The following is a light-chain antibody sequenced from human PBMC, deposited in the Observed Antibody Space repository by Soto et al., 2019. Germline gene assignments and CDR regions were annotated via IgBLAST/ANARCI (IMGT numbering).Light chain of an antibody. V-gene: IGLV2-14*01. CDR1: SSDVGGYNY. J-gene: IGLJ1*01. CDR2: EVS. Sequence: QSVLTQPAFVSGSPGQSITISCTGTSSDVGGYNYVSWYQHPPGKAPKLMISEVSNRPSGVSNRFSGSKSGNTASLSISGLQADDEADYYCGSYSSDNTYVFGTGTKLTVL. CDR3: GSYSSDNTYV.